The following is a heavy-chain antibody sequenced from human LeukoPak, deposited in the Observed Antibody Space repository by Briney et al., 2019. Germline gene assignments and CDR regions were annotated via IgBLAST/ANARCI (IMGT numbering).Heavy chain of an antibody. D-gene: IGHD7-27*01. CDR3: AHRQNWADAFDI. Sequence: SGPTLVKPTQTLTLTCTFSGFSLSTSGVGVGWIRQPPGKALEWLALIYWNDDKRYSPSLKSRLTITKDTSKNQVVLTMTNMDPVDTATYYCAHRQNWADAFDIWGQGTMVTVSS. CDR1: GFSLSTSGVG. V-gene: IGHV2-5*01. CDR2: IYWNDDK. J-gene: IGHJ3*02.